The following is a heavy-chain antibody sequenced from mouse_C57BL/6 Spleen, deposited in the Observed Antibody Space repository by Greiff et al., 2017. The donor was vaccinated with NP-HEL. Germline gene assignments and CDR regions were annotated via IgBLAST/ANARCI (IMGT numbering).Heavy chain of an antibody. CDR3: AKDSRGYSKAY. CDR2: IYPRSGNT. V-gene: IGHV1-81*01. Sequence: QVQLQQSGAELARPGASVKLSCKASGYTFTSYGISWVKQRPGQGLEWIGEIYPRSGNTYYNEKFKGKATLTADKSSSTAYMELRSLTSEDSEGKFCAKDSRGYSKAYWGQGTLVTVSA. J-gene: IGHJ3*01. D-gene: IGHD3-2*02. CDR1: GYTFTSYG.